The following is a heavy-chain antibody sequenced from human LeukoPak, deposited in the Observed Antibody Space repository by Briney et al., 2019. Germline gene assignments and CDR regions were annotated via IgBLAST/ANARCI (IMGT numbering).Heavy chain of an antibody. Sequence: ASVKVSCKASGGTFSSYAISWVRRAPGQGLEWMGGIIPIFGTANYAQKFQGRVTITADKSTSTAYMELSSLRSEDTAVYYCAGEWHDFWSGPPNYYYYMDVWGKGTTVTVSS. CDR3: AGEWHDFWSGPPNYYYYMDV. J-gene: IGHJ6*03. CDR2: IIPIFGTA. CDR1: GGTFSSYA. V-gene: IGHV1-69*06. D-gene: IGHD3-3*01.